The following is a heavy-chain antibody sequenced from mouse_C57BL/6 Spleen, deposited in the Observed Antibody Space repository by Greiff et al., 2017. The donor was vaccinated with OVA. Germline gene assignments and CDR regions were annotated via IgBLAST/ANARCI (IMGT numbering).Heavy chain of an antibody. V-gene: IGHV14-1*01. CDR2: LAPEDGDT. J-gene: IGHJ3*01. CDR3: TVYGNYLAY. Sequence: EVQLVESGAELVRPLASVKLSCTASGFNIHDSYMHWVTQRPEQGLEWIGRLAPEDGDTEYAPKFQGKATMTADPSSNTAYLQLSSLTSEYTAVYYCTVYGNYLAYWGQGTLVTVSA. D-gene: IGHD2-1*01. CDR1: GFNIHDSY.